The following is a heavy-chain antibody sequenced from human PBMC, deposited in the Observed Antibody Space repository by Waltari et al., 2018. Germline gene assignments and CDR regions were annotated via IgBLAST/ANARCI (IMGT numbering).Heavy chain of an antibody. V-gene: IGHV1-69*13. CDR3: ARDVRGSSSWQLRNFDY. J-gene: IGHJ4*02. CDR1: GGTFSRYA. D-gene: IGHD6-13*01. Sequence: QVQLVQSGAEVKKPGSSVKVSCTASGGTFSRYAISWVRQAPGQGLEWMGGIIPIFGTANYAQKFQGRVTITADESTSTAYMELSSLRSEDTAVYYCARDVRGSSSWQLRNFDYWGQGTLVTVSS. CDR2: IIPIFGTA.